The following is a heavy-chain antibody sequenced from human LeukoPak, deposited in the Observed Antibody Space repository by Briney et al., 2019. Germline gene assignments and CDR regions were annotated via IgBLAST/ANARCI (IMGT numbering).Heavy chain of an antibody. V-gene: IGHV3-9*01. Sequence: GGSLRLSCAASGFTFDDYAMHWVRQAPGKGLEWVSGISWNSGSIGYADSVKGRFTISRDNAKNSLYLQMNSLRAEDTALYYCAKDGYDSFAPWGQGTLLTVSS. CDR1: GFTFDDYA. CDR2: ISWNSGSI. CDR3: AKDGYDSFAP. D-gene: IGHD3-3*01. J-gene: IGHJ5*02.